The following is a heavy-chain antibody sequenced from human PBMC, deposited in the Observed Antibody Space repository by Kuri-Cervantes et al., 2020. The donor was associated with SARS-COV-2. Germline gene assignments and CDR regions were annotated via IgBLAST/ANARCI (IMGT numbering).Heavy chain of an antibody. CDR3: DCAPKEGFDS. CDR1: ETTFPNYD. J-gene: IGHJ4*02. V-gene: IGHV1-8*01. D-gene: IGHD2-21*01. CDR2: VKTNSGNT. Sequence: ASVKVSCKTPETTFPNYDINWVRQATGRGLEWMGMVKTNSGNTLYAQIFQGRVTMTRDTSTTTAYMELSSLTSEDTAIYYCDCAPKEGFDSWGQGTLVTVSS.